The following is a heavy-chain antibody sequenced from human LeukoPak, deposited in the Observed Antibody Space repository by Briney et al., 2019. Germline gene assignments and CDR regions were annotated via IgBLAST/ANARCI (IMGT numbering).Heavy chain of an antibody. Sequence: SETLSLTCTVSGYSISSGYYWGWIRQPPGKGLEWIGSIYHSGSTYYNPSLKSRVTISVDTSKNQFSLKLSSVTAADTAVYYCARVTSGYSYGHFDYWGQGTLVTVSS. CDR2: IYHSGST. CDR3: ARVTSGYSYGHFDY. D-gene: IGHD5-18*01. J-gene: IGHJ4*02. CDR1: GYSISSGYY. V-gene: IGHV4-38-2*02.